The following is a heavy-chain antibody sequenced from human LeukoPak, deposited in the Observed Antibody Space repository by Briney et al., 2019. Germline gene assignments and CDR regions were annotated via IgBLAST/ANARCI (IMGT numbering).Heavy chain of an antibody. CDR1: GFTFSSYA. Sequence: GGSLRLSCAASGFTFSSYAMSWVRQAPGKGLEWVSAISGSGGSTYYADSVKGRFTISRDNSKNTLYLQMNSLRAEDTAVYYCAKDRWFRNDEGSHFDYWGQGTLVTVSS. J-gene: IGHJ4*02. CDR2: ISGSGGST. V-gene: IGHV3-23*01. D-gene: IGHD1-1*01. CDR3: AKDRWFRNDEGSHFDY.